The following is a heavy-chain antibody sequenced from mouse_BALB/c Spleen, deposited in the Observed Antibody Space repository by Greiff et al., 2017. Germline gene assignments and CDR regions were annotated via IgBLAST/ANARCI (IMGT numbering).Heavy chain of an antibody. CDR2: INPYNDGT. V-gene: IGHV1-14*01. CDR1: GYTFTSYV. J-gene: IGHJ4*01. Sequence: LVESGPELVKPGASVKMSCKASGYTFTSYVMHWVKQKPGQGLEWIGYINPYNDGTKYNEKFKGKATLTSDKSSSTAYMELSSLTSEDSAVYYCARKPLSYAMDYWGQGTSVTVSS. CDR3: ARKPLSYAMDY.